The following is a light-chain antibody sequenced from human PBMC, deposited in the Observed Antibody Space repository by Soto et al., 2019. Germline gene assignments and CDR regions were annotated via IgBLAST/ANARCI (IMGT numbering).Light chain of an antibody. J-gene: IGKJ1*01. CDR1: QSISSY. Sequence: DILMTQSPSSLSASVGDRVTITCRASQSISSYLNWYQQKPGKAPNLLIYAASSFQSGVPSRFSGSGSGTDFTLSISSLQPEDFATYYCQQSYNTPWTLGQGTKVDIK. V-gene: IGKV1-39*01. CDR2: AAS. CDR3: QQSYNTPWT.